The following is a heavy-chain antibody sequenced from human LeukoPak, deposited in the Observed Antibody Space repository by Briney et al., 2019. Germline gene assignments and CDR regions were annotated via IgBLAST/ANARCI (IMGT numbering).Heavy chain of an antibody. J-gene: IGHJ4*02. CDR3: AKDSGYSYGHGLDY. V-gene: IGHV3-33*06. D-gene: IGHD5-18*01. CDR1: GFTFSTYN. CDR2: MLSDGSNK. Sequence: GGSLRLSCAASGFTFSTYNMHWVRQAPGKGLKWVALMLSDGSNKYHADSVKGRFTISRDNSKNTLFLQMNSLRDEDTAVYYCAKDSGYSYGHGLDYWGQGTLVTVSS.